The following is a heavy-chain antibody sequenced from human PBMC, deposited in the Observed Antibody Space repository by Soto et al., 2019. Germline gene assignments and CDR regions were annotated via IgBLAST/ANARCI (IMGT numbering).Heavy chain of an antibody. CDR2: FCYSGST. CDR3: ARDYTSSIAVAAHYYYYGMDV. Sequence: PSETLSLTCTVSGGSISSSDYCWSWIRQPPGKGLEWIGYFCYSGSTSYYPSLSSRVTISVDTSKNQFSLQLNSVTPEDTAVYYCARDYTSSIAVAAHYYYYGMDVWGQGTTVTVSS. J-gene: IGHJ6*02. CDR1: GGSISSSDYC. V-gene: IGHV4-30-4*01. D-gene: IGHD6-19*01.